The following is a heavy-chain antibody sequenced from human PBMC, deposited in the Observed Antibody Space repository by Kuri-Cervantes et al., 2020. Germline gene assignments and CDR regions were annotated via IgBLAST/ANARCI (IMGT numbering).Heavy chain of an antibody. Sequence: GESLKISCAASGFTFDDYAMHWVRQAPGKGLEWVSAISGSGGSTYYADSVKGRFTISRDNSKNTLYLQMNSLRAEDTAVYYCAKLTAAAGQGGLRYWGQGTLVTVSS. CDR1: GFTFDDYA. D-gene: IGHD6-13*01. J-gene: IGHJ4*02. CDR2: ISGSGGST. CDR3: AKLTAAAGQGGLRY. V-gene: IGHV3-23*01.